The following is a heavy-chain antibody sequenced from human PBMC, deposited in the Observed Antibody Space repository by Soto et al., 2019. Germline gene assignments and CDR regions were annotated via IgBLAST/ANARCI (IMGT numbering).Heavy chain of an antibody. D-gene: IGHD3-16*01. J-gene: IGHJ6*02. CDR2: VYYTGST. CDR3: ARVITYHYGMDV. CDR1: GGSIGSYY. Sequence: ETLSLTCNVSGGSIGSYYWNWLRQPAGKGLEWIGYVYYTGSTNYNPSLEGRATISVDSSKNQVSLNLRSVTAADSATYYCARVITYHYGMDVWGQGITVTVSS. V-gene: IGHV4-59*01.